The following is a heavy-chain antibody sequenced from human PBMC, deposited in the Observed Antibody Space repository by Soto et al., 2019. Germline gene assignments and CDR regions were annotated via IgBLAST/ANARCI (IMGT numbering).Heavy chain of an antibody. J-gene: IGHJ4*02. Sequence: QVQLVQSGAEVKKPGSSVKVSCKASGGTFSSYTISWVRQAPGQGLEWMGRIIPILGIANYAQKFQGRGTVTADKSTSTAYMELSSLRAEDTSVYYCLNIPHYWGQGTLVTVSS. CDR1: GGTFSSYT. CDR3: LNIPHY. CDR2: IIPILGIA. V-gene: IGHV1-69*02.